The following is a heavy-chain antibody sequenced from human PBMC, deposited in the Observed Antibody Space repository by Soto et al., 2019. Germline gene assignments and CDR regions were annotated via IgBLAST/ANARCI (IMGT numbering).Heavy chain of an antibody. V-gene: IGHV1-8*01. Sequence: SVKVSFKASGYTFTSYDINWVRQATGQGLEWMGWMNPNSGNTGYAQKFQGRVTMTRNTSISTAYMELSSLRSEDTAVYYCARGQGLVRWGGYYYGMDVWGQGTTVTVSS. CDR1: GYTFTSYD. CDR3: ARGQGLVRWGGYYYGMDV. D-gene: IGHD1-1*01. J-gene: IGHJ6*02. CDR2: MNPNSGNT.